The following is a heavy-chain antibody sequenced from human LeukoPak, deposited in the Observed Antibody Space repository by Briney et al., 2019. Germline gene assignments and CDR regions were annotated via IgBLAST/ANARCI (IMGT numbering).Heavy chain of an antibody. CDR2: IRHNGIAQ. CDR1: GFTSGFTFSDYA. Sequence: GGSLRLSCVASGFTSGFTFSDYAMHWVRQAPGKGLEWVAIIRHNGIAQDYADSVQGRFTISRDNSKNTLYLQMNSLRVEDTAIYYCTKERRGWFSEHWGQGTPVTVSS. CDR3: TKERRGWFSEH. D-gene: IGHD2/OR15-2a*01. J-gene: IGHJ1*01. V-gene: IGHV3-30*02.